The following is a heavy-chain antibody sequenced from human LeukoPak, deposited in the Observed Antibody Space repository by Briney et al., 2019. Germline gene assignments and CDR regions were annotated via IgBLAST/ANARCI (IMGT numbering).Heavy chain of an antibody. CDR3: AELGITMIGGV. CDR2: ISSSGSTI. CDR1: GFTFSSYE. Sequence: PGGSLRLSCAASGFTFSSYEMNWVRQAPGKGLEWVSYISSSGSTIYYADSVKGRFTIPRDNAKNSPYLQMNSLRAEDTAVYYCAELGITMIGGVWGKGTTVTISS. J-gene: IGHJ6*04. V-gene: IGHV3-48*03. D-gene: IGHD3-10*02.